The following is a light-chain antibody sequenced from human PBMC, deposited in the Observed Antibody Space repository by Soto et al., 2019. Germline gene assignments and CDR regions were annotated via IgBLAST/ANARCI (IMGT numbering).Light chain of an antibody. J-gene: IGLJ2*01. Sequence: QSALTQPASVSGSPGQSITISCTGISSGVGGYNCVSWYQQHPGKAPKLMIYDVSNRPSGVSNRFSGSKFGSTASLTISGLQAEDEADFYCSSCTSSSTLFGGGTKVTVL. V-gene: IGLV2-14*01. CDR2: DVS. CDR1: SSGVGGYNC. CDR3: SSCTSSSTL.